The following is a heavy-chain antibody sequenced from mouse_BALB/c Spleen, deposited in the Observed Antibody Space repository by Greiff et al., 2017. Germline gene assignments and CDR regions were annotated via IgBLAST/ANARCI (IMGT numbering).Heavy chain of an antibody. CDR1: GYTFTNYW. J-gene: IGHJ4*01. Sequence: QVQLQQSGAELVRPGTSVKISCKASGYTFTNYWLGWVKQRPGHGLEWIGDIYPGGGYTNYNEKFKGKATLTADTSSSTAYMQLSSLTSEDSAVYFCARGGSLYAMDYWGQGTSVTVSS. V-gene: IGHV1-63*02. CDR2: IYPGGGYT. CDR3: ARGGSLYAMDY.